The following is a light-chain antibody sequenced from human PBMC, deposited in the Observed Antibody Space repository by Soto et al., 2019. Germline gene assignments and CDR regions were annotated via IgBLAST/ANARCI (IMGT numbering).Light chain of an antibody. Sequence: EIVFTQSPATLSLSPGERATLSCRASQSVSSYLAWYQQKPGQAPRLLIYDASNRATGIPARFSGSGSGTVFTLTISRLEPEDVAVYYCQVYGNSPWTFGQGTKVDIK. CDR1: QSVSSY. CDR2: DAS. J-gene: IGKJ1*01. CDR3: QVYGNSPWT. V-gene: IGKV3-11*01.